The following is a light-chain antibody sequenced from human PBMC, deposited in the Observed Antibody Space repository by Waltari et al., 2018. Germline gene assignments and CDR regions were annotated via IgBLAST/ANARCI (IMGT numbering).Light chain of an antibody. CDR2: DDG. V-gene: IGLV3-21*02. CDR3: QVWDTSSDHMV. CDR1: DSGYER. Sequence: SYVLTQAPPVSVAPGQTARIPCRGGDSGYERWHWYQQKPGQAPVVVVDDDGDRPSRIPARFSGSNSANTATLTISRVEAGDEADYYCQVWDTSSDHMVFGGGTKLTVL. J-gene: IGLJ3*02.